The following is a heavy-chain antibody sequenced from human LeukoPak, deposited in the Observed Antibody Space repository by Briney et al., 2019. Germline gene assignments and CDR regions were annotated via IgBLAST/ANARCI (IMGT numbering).Heavy chain of an antibody. CDR1: GFTFSSHS. D-gene: IGHD5-18*01. J-gene: IGHJ4*02. V-gene: IGHV3-21*01. CDR3: ARGNTALLGYYFDY. CDR2: ISSSSSYI. Sequence: PGGSLRLSCAASGFTFSSHSMNWVRQAPGKGLEWVSSISSSSSYIYYADSVKGRFTISRDNAKNSLYLQMNSLRAEDTAVYYCARGNTALLGYYFDYWGQGTLVTVSS.